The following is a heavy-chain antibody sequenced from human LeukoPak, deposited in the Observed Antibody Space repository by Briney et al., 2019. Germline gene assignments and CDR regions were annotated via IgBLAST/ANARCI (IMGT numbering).Heavy chain of an antibody. D-gene: IGHD5-24*01. V-gene: IGHV3-23*01. Sequence: GGSLRLSCAASGFTFRSYAMTWVRQAPGKGLEWVSSISGSGVSTYYADSGKGRFTISRDNSKNTLYLQMNSLRADDTAVYYCAKLRGDGYNSFDYWGQGTLVTVSS. J-gene: IGHJ4*02. CDR3: AKLRGDGYNSFDY. CDR2: ISGSGVST. CDR1: GFTFRSYA.